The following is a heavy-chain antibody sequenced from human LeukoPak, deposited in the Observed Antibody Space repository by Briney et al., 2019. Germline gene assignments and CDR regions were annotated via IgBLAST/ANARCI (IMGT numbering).Heavy chain of an antibody. Sequence: SVKVSCKASGGTFSSYAISWVRQAPGQGLEWMGRIIPIFGIANYAQKFQGRVTITADKSTSTVYMELSSLRSEDTAVYYCARDGYRPVVVVPAAIHYYFDYWGQGTLVTVSS. J-gene: IGHJ4*02. CDR2: IIPIFGIA. V-gene: IGHV1-69*04. CDR3: ARDGYRPVVVVPAAIHYYFDY. CDR1: GGTFSSYA. D-gene: IGHD2-2*02.